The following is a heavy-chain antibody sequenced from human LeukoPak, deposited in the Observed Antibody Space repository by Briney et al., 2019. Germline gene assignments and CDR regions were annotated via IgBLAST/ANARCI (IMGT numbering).Heavy chain of an antibody. CDR2: ISWNSGSI. D-gene: IGHD6-13*01. Sequence: PGGSLRLSCAASGFTFDDYAMHWVRQAPGKGLEWVSGISWNSGSIGYADSVKGRFTISRDNAKNSLYLQMNSLRAEDTALYYCAKVKYSSSWYEGIDYWGQGTLVTVSS. CDR3: AKVKYSSSWYEGIDY. CDR1: GFTFDDYA. V-gene: IGHV3-9*01. J-gene: IGHJ4*02.